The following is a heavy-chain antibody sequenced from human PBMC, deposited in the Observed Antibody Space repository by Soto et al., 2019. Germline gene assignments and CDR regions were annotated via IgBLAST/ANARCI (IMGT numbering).Heavy chain of an antibody. Sequence: ASVKVSCKASGYTFTSYGISWVRQAPGQGLEWMGWISAYNGNTNYAQKLQGRVTMTTDTSTSTAYMELRSLRSDDTAVYYCARIGRSSSWARRQDYGMDVWGQGTTVTVSS. CDR2: ISAYNGNT. D-gene: IGHD6-13*01. CDR3: ARIGRSSSWARRQDYGMDV. J-gene: IGHJ6*02. V-gene: IGHV1-18*01. CDR1: GYTFTSYG.